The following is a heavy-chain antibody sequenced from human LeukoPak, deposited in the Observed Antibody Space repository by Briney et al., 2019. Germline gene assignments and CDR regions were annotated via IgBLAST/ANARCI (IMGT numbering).Heavy chain of an antibody. Sequence: SQTLSLTCAISGDSFSSNSTTWNWIRQSPSRGLEWLGRTYYRSKWYFDYAVAVKSRITIKPDTSKNQFSLQLNSVTPEDTAVYYCARGPLRYFDYWGQGSLVTVSS. CDR1: GDSFSSNSTT. D-gene: IGHD4-17*01. J-gene: IGHJ4*02. CDR3: ARGPLRYFDY. V-gene: IGHV6-1*01. CDR2: TYYRSKWYF.